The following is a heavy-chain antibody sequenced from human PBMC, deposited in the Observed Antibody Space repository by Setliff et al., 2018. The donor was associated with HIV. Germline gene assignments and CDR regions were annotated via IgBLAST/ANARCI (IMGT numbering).Heavy chain of an antibody. D-gene: IGHD5-18*01. CDR2: ISSTGSYI. J-gene: IGHJ6*02. CDR1: GFAFEKYY. V-gene: IGHV3-11*06. CDR3: TRDSALESFRPFSYGSSFGMGV. Sequence: PGGSLRLSCLASGFAFEKYYMSWIRQTPEKTLEWISFISSTGSYITYADSVRGRFTISRDNAKNSLFLQMNSLRAEDTAVYYCTRDSALESFRPFSYGSSFGMGVWGQGTTVTV.